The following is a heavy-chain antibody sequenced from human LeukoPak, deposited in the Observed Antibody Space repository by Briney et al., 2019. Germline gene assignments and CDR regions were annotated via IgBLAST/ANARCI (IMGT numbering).Heavy chain of an antibody. V-gene: IGHV3-30-3*01. CDR2: ISYDGNNK. J-gene: IGHJ4*02. Sequence: GGSLRLSCAASGFTFSSYAMHWVRQAPGKGLEWVAVISYDGNNKYYADSVKGRFTISRDNSKNTLYLQMNSLRAEDTAVYYCARSSRYDSSGYPDYWGQGTLVTVSS. CDR1: GFTFSSYA. D-gene: IGHD3-22*01. CDR3: ARSSRYDSSGYPDY.